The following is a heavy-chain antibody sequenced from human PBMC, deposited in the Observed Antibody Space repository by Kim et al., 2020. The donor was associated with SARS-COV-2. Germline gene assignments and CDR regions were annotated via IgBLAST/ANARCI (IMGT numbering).Heavy chain of an antibody. CDR1: GGSISSYY. V-gene: IGHV4-59*01. CDR2: IYYSGST. Sequence: SETLSLTCTVSGGSISSYYWSWIRQPPGKGLEWIGYIYYSGSTNYNPSLKSRVTISVDTSKNQFSLKLSSVTAADTAVYYCARAPNYYDSSGSWFDPWGQGTLVTVSS. J-gene: IGHJ5*02. D-gene: IGHD3-22*01. CDR3: ARAPNYYDSSGSWFDP.